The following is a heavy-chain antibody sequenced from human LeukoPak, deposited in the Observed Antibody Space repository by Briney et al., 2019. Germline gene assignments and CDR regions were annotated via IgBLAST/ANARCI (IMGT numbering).Heavy chain of an antibody. CDR2: IRSKAYGGTT. D-gene: IGHD3-9*01. CDR1: GFTFGDYA. CDR3: ASIGYFDSGFDY. V-gene: IGHV3-49*04. J-gene: IGHJ4*02. Sequence: PGGSLRLSCTASGFTFGDYAMSWVRQAPGKGLEWVGFIRSKAYGGTTEYAASVKGRFTISGDNAKNSLYLQMNSLRAEDTAVYYCASIGYFDSGFDYWGQGTLVTVSS.